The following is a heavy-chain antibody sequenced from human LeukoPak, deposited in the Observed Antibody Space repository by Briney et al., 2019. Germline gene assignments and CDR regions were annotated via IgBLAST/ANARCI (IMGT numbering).Heavy chain of an antibody. D-gene: IGHD2-21*02. J-gene: IGHJ4*02. CDR2: INPDATII. Sequence: GGSLRLSCAASGFTFSRYWMHWVRQVPGKGLVWVSRINPDATIITYADSVRGRFTIYRDNAKTTLYLQLSNLRAEDTAVYYCVRDLELVTTRGDDFDHWGQGTMVTVSS. CDR1: GFTFSRYW. V-gene: IGHV3-74*01. CDR3: VRDLELVTTRGDDFDH.